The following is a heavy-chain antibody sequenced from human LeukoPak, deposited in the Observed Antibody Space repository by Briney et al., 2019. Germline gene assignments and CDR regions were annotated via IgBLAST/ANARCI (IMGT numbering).Heavy chain of an antibody. J-gene: IGHJ4*02. D-gene: IGHD3-10*01. CDR3: ARENGSGKDY. V-gene: IGHV3-21*01. CDR2: ISSSSSYI. Sequence: GGSLRLSCAASGFTFSSYEMNCVRQAPGKGLEWVSSISSSSSYIYYADSVKGRFTISRDNAKNSLYLQMNSLRAEDTAVYYCARENGSGKDYWCQGTLVSVSS. CDR1: GFTFSSYE.